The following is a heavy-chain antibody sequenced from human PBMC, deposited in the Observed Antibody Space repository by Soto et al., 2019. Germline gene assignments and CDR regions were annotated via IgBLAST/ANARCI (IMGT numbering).Heavy chain of an antibody. J-gene: IGHJ6*02. CDR1: GYTFTIYG. D-gene: IGHD5-12*01. CDR2: ISPDNGNT. Sequence: QVQLVQSGGEVKKPGASVKVSCKASGYTFTIYGINWVRQAPGQGLEWMGWISPDNGNTNYAQKLQGRVTMTTVTSTSTAYRELRSLRSDDPAVYYCARALGYSGYAGMDVWGQGTTVTVSS. V-gene: IGHV1-18*01. CDR3: ARALGYSGYAGMDV.